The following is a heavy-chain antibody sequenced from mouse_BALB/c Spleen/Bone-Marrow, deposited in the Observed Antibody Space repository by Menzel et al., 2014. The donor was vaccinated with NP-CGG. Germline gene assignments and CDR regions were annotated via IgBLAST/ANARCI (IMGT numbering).Heavy chain of an antibody. CDR1: GFNIKDTY. CDR3: VRYLYGNYFDY. Sequence: EVKLQESGAELVKPGASVKLSCTASGFNIKDTYMHWVKQRPEQGLEWIGRIVPANGNTKYGPKFQGKATITADTSSNTAYLQLTSLTSEDTAVYYCVRYLYGNYFDYWGQGTTLTVSS. D-gene: IGHD2-10*02. CDR2: IVPANGNT. J-gene: IGHJ2*01. V-gene: IGHV14-3*02.